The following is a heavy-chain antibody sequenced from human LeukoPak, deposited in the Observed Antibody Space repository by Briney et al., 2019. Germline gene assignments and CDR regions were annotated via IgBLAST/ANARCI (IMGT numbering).Heavy chain of an antibody. V-gene: IGHV4-59*01. CDR2: IYYSGST. CDR3: ARGDSSSSYAFDY. Sequence: PSETLSLTCTVSGGSISSYYWSWIRQHPGKGLEWIGYIYYSGSTNYNPSLKSRVTISVDTSMNQFSLKLSSVTAADTAVYYCARGDSSSSYAFDYWGQGTLVTVSS. CDR1: GGSISSYY. J-gene: IGHJ4*02. D-gene: IGHD6-6*01.